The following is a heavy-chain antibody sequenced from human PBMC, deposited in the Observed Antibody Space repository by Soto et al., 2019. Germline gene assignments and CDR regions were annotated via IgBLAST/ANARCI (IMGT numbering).Heavy chain of an antibody. V-gene: IGHV3-23*01. CDR2: ISDSGATT. Sequence: GGSLRLSCAASGFPFGETAMSWVRQVPGKGLEWVSGISDSGATTYYADSVGGLFTISRDNSKNTLYLQMKSLRAEDSASYYCAKEDTSSGSLDYWGQGALVTVSS. CDR1: GFPFGETA. J-gene: IGHJ4*02. CDR3: AKEDTSSGSLDY. D-gene: IGHD6-19*01.